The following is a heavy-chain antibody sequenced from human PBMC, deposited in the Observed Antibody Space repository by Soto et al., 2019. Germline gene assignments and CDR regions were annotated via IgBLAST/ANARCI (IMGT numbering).Heavy chain of an antibody. CDR3: AGGGDGYNSAFFEY. V-gene: IGHV3-21*01. J-gene: IGHJ4*02. CDR1: GFTFSSYS. D-gene: IGHD5-12*01. Sequence: PGGSLRLSCAASGFTFSSYSMNWVHQAPGKGLEWVSSISSSSSYIYYADSVKGRFTISRDNAKNSLYLQMNSLRAEDTAVYYCAGGGDGYNSAFFEYWGRRSLVRVSS. CDR2: ISSSSSYI.